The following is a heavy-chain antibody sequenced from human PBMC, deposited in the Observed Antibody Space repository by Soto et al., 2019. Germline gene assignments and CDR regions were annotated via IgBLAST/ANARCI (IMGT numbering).Heavy chain of an antibody. Sequence: EVQLLESGGGLVQPGGSLRLSCAASGFTFSSYAMSWVRQAPGKGLEWVSAISGGGGSTYYADSVKGRFTISRDNSKNTLYLQMNSLSAEDTAVYYCAKSVAVVVVAATRGFAFDIWGQGTMVTVSS. CDR3: AKSVAVVVVAATRGFAFDI. D-gene: IGHD2-15*01. J-gene: IGHJ3*02. CDR2: ISGGGGST. CDR1: GFTFSSYA. V-gene: IGHV3-23*01.